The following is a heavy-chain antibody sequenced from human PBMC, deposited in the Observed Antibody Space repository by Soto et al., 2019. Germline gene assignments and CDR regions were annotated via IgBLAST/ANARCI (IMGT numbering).Heavy chain of an antibody. D-gene: IGHD2-15*01. CDR1: GFTFSSYA. V-gene: IGHV3-23*01. J-gene: IGHJ4*02. CDR2: ISGSGGST. Sequence: GGSLRLSCAASGFTFSSYAMSWVRQAPGKGLEWVSAISGSGGSTYYADSVKGRFTISRDNSKNTLYLQMNSLRAEDTAVYYCAKAPTLPPVLLSYFDYWGQGTLVTVSS. CDR3: AKAPTLPPVLLSYFDY.